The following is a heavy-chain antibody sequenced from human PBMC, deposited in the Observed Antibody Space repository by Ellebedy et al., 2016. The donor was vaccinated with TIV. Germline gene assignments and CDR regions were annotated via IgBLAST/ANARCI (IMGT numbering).Heavy chain of an antibody. CDR3: ARDYPPVRGLITIEARDYFYGMDV. D-gene: IGHD3-10*01. CDR1: GGSFSGYY. V-gene: IGHV4-34*01. J-gene: IGHJ6*02. CDR2: IYYSGST. Sequence: MPSETLSLTCAVYGGSFSGYYWSWIRQPPGTGLEWIGYIYYSGSTYYNPSLKSRVTISVDTSKNQFTLKLNSVTPEDTAVYYCARDYPPVRGLITIEARDYFYGMDVWGQGTTVTVSS.